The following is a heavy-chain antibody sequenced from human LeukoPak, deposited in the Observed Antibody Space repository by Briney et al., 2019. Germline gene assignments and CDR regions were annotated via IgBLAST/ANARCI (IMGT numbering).Heavy chain of an antibody. D-gene: IGHD5-18*01. V-gene: IGHV4-59*01. Sequence: SETLSLTCSVSGGSINNYYWSWIRHPPGKGLEWIGYVYYSGSTNYNPSLKSRVTISVDTSKNQFSLRLSSLTAADTAVYYCASPQETSRTWIQPFDYWGQGTLVTVSS. J-gene: IGHJ4*02. CDR2: VYYSGST. CDR1: GGSINNYY. CDR3: ASPQETSRTWIQPFDY.